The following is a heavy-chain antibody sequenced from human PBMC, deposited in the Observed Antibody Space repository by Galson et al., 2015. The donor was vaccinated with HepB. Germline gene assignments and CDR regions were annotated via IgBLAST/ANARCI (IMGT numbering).Heavy chain of an antibody. D-gene: IGHD6-19*01. V-gene: IGHV3-9*01. J-gene: IGHJ3*02. CDR1: GFTFDDYA. CDR3: AKDAHVSSGWPHAFDI. CDR2: ISWNSGSI. Sequence: SLRLSCAASGFTFDDYAMHWVRQAPGKGLEWVSGISWNSGSIGYADSVKGRFTISRDNAKNSLYLQMNSLRAEDTALYYCAKDAHVSSGWPHAFDIWGQGTMVTVSS.